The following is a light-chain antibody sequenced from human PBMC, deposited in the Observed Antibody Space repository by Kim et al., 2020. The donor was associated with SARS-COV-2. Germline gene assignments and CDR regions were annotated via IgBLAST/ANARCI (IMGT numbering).Light chain of an antibody. CDR3: QQSYITPPT. J-gene: IGKJ1*01. CDR1: QSISNY. V-gene: IGKV1-39*01. Sequence: DIQMTQSPSSLSASVGDRVTLTCRASQSISNYLNWYQQKPGKAPKLLIYAATTLQTGVPSRFSGSGSGTDFTLTITSLQPEDFATYFCQQSYITPPTFGQGTEVDIK. CDR2: AAT.